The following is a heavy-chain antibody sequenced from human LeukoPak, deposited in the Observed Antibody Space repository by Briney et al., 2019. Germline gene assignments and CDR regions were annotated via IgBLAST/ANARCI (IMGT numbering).Heavy chain of an antibody. J-gene: IGHJ4*02. D-gene: IGHD6-6*01. CDR3: ARWGSIAVARFDY. CDR2: IYYTGST. CDR1: GGSISSYY. V-gene: IGHV4-59*01. Sequence: PSETLSLTCTVSGGSISSYYWSWIRQPPGKGLEWIGYIYYTGSTNYNPSLTSRVNISVDTSKNQFSLNLTSVTAADTAVCYCARWGSIAVARFDYWGQGTLVTVYS.